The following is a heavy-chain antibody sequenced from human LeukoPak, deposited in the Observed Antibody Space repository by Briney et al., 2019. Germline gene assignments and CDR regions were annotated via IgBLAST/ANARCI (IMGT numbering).Heavy chain of an antibody. V-gene: IGHV3-23*01. Sequence: PGGSLRLSCAASGFTFSHSAMTWVRQAPGKGLEWVSLITGSGDSTYHADSVKGRFTISRDNSKSTLFLQMNSLRVDDTAVYYCAKTTRGATASDYWGRGTPVTVSS. CDR3: AKTTRGATASDY. D-gene: IGHD1-1*01. CDR2: ITGSGDST. J-gene: IGHJ4*02. CDR1: GFTFSHSA.